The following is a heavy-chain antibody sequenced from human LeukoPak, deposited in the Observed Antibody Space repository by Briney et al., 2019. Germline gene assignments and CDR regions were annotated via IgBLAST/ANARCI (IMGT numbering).Heavy chain of an antibody. J-gene: IGHJ4*02. Sequence: GGSLRLSCAASGFTFNYAWMNWVRQAPGKGLEWVGRIKSKTDGGTIDYAAPVKGRFTISRDDSKNTLYLQMNSLKTEDTAVYYCTTGSTMVRGVPDYWGQGTLVTVSS. V-gene: IGHV3-15*01. CDR3: TTGSTMVRGVPDY. CDR1: GFTFNYAW. D-gene: IGHD3-10*01. CDR2: IKSKTDGGTI.